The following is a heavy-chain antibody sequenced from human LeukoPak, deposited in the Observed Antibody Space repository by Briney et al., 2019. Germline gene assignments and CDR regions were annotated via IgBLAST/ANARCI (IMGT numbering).Heavy chain of an antibody. V-gene: IGHV3-7*01. CDR2: IKQDGREK. D-gene: IGHD3-9*01. CDR3: ARVEDYDILTGFDY. Sequence: PGGSLRLSCAASGFTFSSYVMHWVRQAPGKGLEWVANIKQDGREKYYVDSVKGRFTISRDNAKNSLYLQMNSLRAEDTAVYYCARVEDYDILTGFDYWGQGTLVTVSS. CDR1: GFTFSSYV. J-gene: IGHJ4*02.